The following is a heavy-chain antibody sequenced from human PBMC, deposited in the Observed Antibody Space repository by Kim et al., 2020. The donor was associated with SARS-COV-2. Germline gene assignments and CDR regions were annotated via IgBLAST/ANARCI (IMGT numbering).Heavy chain of an antibody. Sequence: GGSLRLSCAASGFTFSSYAMHWVRQAPGKGLEWVAVISYDGSNKYYADSVKGRFTISRDNSKNTLYLQMNSLRAEDTAVYYCARGGASYYYYYYGMDV. V-gene: IGHV3-30*04. J-gene: IGHJ6*01. D-gene: IGHD6-25*01. CDR2: ISYDGSNK. CDR1: GFTFSSYA. CDR3: ARGGASYYYYYYGMDV.